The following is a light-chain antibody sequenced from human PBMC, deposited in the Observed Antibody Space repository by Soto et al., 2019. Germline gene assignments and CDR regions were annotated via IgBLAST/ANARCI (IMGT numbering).Light chain of an antibody. CDR1: SSNIGSNY. CDR3: VSWDDSLSGLV. CDR2: SNN. J-gene: IGLJ1*01. Sequence: QLVLTQPPSVSGAPGQTVTISCAGTSSNIGSNYDVHWYQHLPGTAPKLLIYSNNQRPSGVPDRFSGSKSGTSASLAISGLRSEDEGDYYCVSWDDSLSGLVLGTGTKLTVL. V-gene: IGLV1-47*02.